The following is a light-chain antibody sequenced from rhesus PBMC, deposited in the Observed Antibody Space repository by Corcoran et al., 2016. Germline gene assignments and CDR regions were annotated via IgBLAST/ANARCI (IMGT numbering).Light chain of an antibody. CDR1: QGISNY. J-gene: IGKJ1*01. CDR3: LQYNSDPWT. V-gene: IGKV1-43*02. Sequence: DIQMTQSPSSLSASVGDRVTITCRASQGISNYLSWYQQQPGKAPKLLIYDASTLQSGVPSRFSGSGIGTDFTLTISSLQPENFATYYCLQYNSDPWTFGQGTKVEIK. CDR2: DAS.